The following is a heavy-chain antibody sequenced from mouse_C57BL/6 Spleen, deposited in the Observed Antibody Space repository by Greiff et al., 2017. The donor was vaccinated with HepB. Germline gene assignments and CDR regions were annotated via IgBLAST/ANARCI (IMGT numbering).Heavy chain of an antibody. CDR1: GFTFSSYA. CDR3: TREDYDGSSYRYFDV. CDR2: ISSGGDYI. D-gene: IGHD1-1*01. J-gene: IGHJ1*03. V-gene: IGHV5-9-1*02. Sequence: EVKLMESGEGLVKPGGSLKLSCAASGFTFSSYAMSWVRQTPEKRLEWVAYISSGGDYIYYADTVKGRFTISRDNARNTLYLQMSSLKSEDTAMYYCTREDYDGSSYRYFDVWGTGTTVTVSS.